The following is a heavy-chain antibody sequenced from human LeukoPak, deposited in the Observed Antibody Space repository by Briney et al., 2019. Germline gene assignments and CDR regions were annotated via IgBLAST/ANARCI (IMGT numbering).Heavy chain of an antibody. V-gene: IGHV3-23*01. CDR1: GFTFSNYG. J-gene: IGHJ4*02. Sequence: TGGSLRLSCAASGFTFSNYGLSWVRQAPGKGLEWVSGITGSGGSTYYADSVKGRFTISRDNSKNSLYLQMNSLRAEDTAVYYCARAHNWKYGTFDYWGQGTLVTVSS. CDR2: ITGSGGST. D-gene: IGHD1-7*01. CDR3: ARAHNWKYGTFDY.